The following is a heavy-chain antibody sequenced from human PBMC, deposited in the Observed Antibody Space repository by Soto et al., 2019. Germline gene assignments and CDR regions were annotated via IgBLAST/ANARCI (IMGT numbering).Heavy chain of an antibody. J-gene: IGHJ6*02. CDR1: GFTYTWYS. Sequence: GGSLRLSCAASGFTYTWYSMNWVRQAPGKGLEGVSSISSTTNYIYYGDTVKGRFTNSRDKPKNSLYLQMNSLRAEDTAVYYCARDYLGSSMDVWGQGTTVTVSS. V-gene: IGHV3-21*04. CDR3: ARDYLGSSMDV. CDR2: ISSTTNYI. D-gene: IGHD3-16*01.